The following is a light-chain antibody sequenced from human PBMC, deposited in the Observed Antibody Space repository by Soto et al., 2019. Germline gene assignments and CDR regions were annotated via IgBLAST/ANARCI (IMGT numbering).Light chain of an antibody. CDR1: QSVTNY. V-gene: IGKV3-20*01. CDR3: QQFDTSPYT. Sequence: VLTQSPGTLSLSPGERATLSCRASQSVTNYLVWYQQIAGQAPRLLIYGASSRAPGIPDRFSGSGSGTDFTLTINRLGPEDSAVYYCQQFDTSPYTFGQGTKLEIK. CDR2: GAS. J-gene: IGKJ2*01.